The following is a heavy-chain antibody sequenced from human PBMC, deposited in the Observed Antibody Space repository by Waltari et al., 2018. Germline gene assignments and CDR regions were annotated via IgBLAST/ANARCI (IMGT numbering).Heavy chain of an antibody. CDR1: GFTFSDYW. D-gene: IGHD3-16*02. CDR2: INPDGSDT. CDR3: ARAGFYRFDY. V-gene: IGHV3-74*01. J-gene: IGHJ4*01. Sequence: EVQLVESGGVLVQPGGSLRLSCTGSGFTFSDYWMHWVRQAPGKGPVWVSGINPDGSDTPYADSVKGGFTISRDNAKDTRYLQMNSLRVEDTAVYYCARAGFYRFDYWGHGTLATVSS.